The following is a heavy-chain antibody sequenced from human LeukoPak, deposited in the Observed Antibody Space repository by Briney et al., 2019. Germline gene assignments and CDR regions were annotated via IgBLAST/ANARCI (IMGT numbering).Heavy chain of an antibody. CDR1: GFTFSTYP. V-gene: IGHV3-30*04. CDR2: IADDGKDK. D-gene: IGHD3-22*01. J-gene: IGHJ4*02. CDR3: ARDPRPDYYDSSGYLGY. Sequence: GGSLRLSCTASGFTFSTYPIHWVRQAPGKGLEWVAVIADDGKDKHYVESVKGRFTISRDNSKNTLYLQMNSLRVEDTAVYYCARDPRPDYYDSSGYLGYWGQGTLVTVSS.